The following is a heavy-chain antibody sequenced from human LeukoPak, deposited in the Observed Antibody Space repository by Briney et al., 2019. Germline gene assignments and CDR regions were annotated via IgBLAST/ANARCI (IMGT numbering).Heavy chain of an antibody. J-gene: IGHJ4*02. D-gene: IGHD3-10*01. Sequence: GASVKVSCKASGYTFTAYYMHWVRQAPGQRLEWMGRINPNSGGTNYAQKFQGRVTMTRDTSISTAYMELGRLRTDDTAVYYCARGSRFGEFYFDYWGQGTLVTVSS. CDR2: INPNSGGT. CDR1: GYTFTAYY. CDR3: ARGSRFGEFYFDY. V-gene: IGHV1-2*06.